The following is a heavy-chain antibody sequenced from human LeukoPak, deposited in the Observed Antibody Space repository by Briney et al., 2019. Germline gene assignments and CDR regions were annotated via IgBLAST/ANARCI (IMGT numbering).Heavy chain of an antibody. CDR3: ARDDLSGSDY. CDR2: ISYDGSNK. J-gene: IGHJ4*02. Sequence: GGSLRLSCAASGFTFSSYAMNWVRQAPGKGLEWVAVISYDGSNKYYADSVKGRFTISRDNSKKTLYLQMNSLRAEDTAVFYCARDDLSGSDYWGQGTLVTVSS. V-gene: IGHV3-30*04. CDR1: GFTFSSYA. D-gene: IGHD1-26*01.